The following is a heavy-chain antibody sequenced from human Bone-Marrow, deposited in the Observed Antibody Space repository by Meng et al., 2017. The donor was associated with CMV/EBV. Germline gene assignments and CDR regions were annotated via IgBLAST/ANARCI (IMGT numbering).Heavy chain of an antibody. Sequence: GSLRLSCTVSGGSISSSSYYWGWIRQPPGKGLEWIGSIYYSGSTYYNPSLKSRVTISVDTSKNQFSLKLSSVTAADTAVYYCARISGTYWDQGTMVTVSS. V-gene: IGHV4-39*07. J-gene: IGHJ3*01. CDR1: GGSISSSSYY. D-gene: IGHD3-10*01. CDR2: IYYSGST. CDR3: ARISGTY.